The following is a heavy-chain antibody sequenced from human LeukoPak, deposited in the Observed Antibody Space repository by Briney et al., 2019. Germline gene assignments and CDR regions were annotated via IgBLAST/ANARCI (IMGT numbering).Heavy chain of an antibody. Sequence: GGSLRLSCAASGFTFSSYAMSWVRQAPGEGLEWVSAISGSGGSTYYADSVKGLFTISRDNSKNTLYLQMNSLRAEDTAVYYCAKDLGDTAMDPLDYWGQGTLVTVSS. J-gene: IGHJ4*02. CDR3: AKDLGDTAMDPLDY. CDR1: GFTFSSYA. CDR2: ISGSGGST. V-gene: IGHV3-23*01. D-gene: IGHD5-18*01.